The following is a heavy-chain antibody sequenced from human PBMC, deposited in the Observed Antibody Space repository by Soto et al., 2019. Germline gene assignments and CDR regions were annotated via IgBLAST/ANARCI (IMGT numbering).Heavy chain of an antibody. Sequence: GLEWIGYFHFSGSTKYNPSLESRLTISADTSKNQISLTLSSVTAADTAVYYCARASGYSYGYDDFFDNWGQGTLANVSS. CDR3: ARASGYSYGYDDFFDN. CDR2: FHFSGST. V-gene: IGHV4-59*01. J-gene: IGHJ4*01. D-gene: IGHD5-18*01.